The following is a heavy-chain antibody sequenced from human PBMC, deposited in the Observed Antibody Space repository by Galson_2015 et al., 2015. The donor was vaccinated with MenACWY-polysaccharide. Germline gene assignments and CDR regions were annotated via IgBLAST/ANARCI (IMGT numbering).Heavy chain of an antibody. Sequence: SLRLSCTASGFSFSTNGMAWVRQAAGKGLEWVSYISSSSSTIYYADSVKGRFTVSRDNSKNSLYLQLNSLTAEDTAFYYCATFTSPRAAAGAFYWYFDLWGRGTLVTVS. CDR3: ATFTSPRAAAGAFYWYFDL. D-gene: IGHD6-13*01. CDR2: ISSSSSTI. CDR1: GFSFSTNG. J-gene: IGHJ2*01. V-gene: IGHV3-48*01.